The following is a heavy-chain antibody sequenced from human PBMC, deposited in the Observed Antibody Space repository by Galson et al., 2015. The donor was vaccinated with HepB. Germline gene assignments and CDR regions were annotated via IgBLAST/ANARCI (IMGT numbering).Heavy chain of an antibody. CDR1: GFSLSNARMG. J-gene: IGHJ3*02. CDR3: ARIKFFGFLEWSRSPSNAFDI. V-gene: IGHV2-26*01. Sequence: PALVKPTQTLTLTCTVSGFSLSNARMGVSWIRQPPGKALEWLAHIFSNDEKSYSTSLKSRLTISKDTSKSQVVLTMTNMDPVDTATYYCARIKFFGFLEWSRSPSNAFDIWGQGTMVTVSS. CDR2: IFSNDEK. D-gene: IGHD3-3*01.